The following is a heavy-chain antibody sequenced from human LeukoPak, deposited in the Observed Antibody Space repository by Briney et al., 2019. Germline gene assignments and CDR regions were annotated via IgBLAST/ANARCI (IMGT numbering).Heavy chain of an antibody. V-gene: IGHV1-69*04. D-gene: IGHD2-15*01. J-gene: IGHJ3*02. Sequence: SVKVSCKASRGTFSSYAISWVRQAPGQGLEWMGRIIPILGIANYAQKLQGRVTITADKSTSRAYRELSSLRSEDTAVYYCERVDAASDIWGQGTMVTASS. CDR2: IIPILGIA. CDR1: RGTFSSYA. CDR3: ERVDAASDI.